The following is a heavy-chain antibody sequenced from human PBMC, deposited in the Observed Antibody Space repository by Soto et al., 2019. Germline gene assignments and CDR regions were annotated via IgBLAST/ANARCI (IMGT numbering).Heavy chain of an antibody. Sequence: ASVKVSCKASGYTFTSYYMRWVRQAPGQGLEWMGIINPSGGSTSYAQKFQGRVTMTRDTSTSTVYMELSSLRSEDTAVYYCARATYYDFWSGPYPYGRGAFDIWGQGTMVTVS. CDR1: GYTFTSYY. J-gene: IGHJ3*02. CDR3: ARATYYDFWSGPYPYGRGAFDI. D-gene: IGHD3-3*01. CDR2: INPSGGST. V-gene: IGHV1-46*01.